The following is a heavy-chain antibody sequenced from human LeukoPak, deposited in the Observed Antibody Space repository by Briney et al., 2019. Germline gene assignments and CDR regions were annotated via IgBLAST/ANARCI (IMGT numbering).Heavy chain of an antibody. CDR3: ARGRVEMATIFDY. D-gene: IGHD5-24*01. CDR2: IYYSGST. CDR1: GGSISSSSYY. Sequence: SETLSLTCTVSGGSISSSSYYWGWIRQPPGKGLEWIGSIYYSGSTYYNPSLKSRVTISVDTSKNQFSLKLSSVTAADTAVYYCARGRVEMATIFDYWGQGTLVTVSS. V-gene: IGHV4-39*07. J-gene: IGHJ4*02.